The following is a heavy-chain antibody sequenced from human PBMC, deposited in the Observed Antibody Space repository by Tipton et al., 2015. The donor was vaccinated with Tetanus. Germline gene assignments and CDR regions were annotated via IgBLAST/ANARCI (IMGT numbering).Heavy chain of an antibody. J-gene: IGHJ5*01. CDR3: ARGFRPIFGVAHPFDS. CDR1: GMTLSYFA. Sequence: SLRLSCAASGMTLSYFAMSWVRQAPGKGLEWVSGISGSGDRIFYADSVKGRFTISRDNAKNTLYLQMNGLRDDDTAVYFCARGFRPIFGVAHPFDSWGQGTLVTVSS. CDR2: ISGSGDRI. D-gene: IGHD3-3*01. V-gene: IGHV3-23*01.